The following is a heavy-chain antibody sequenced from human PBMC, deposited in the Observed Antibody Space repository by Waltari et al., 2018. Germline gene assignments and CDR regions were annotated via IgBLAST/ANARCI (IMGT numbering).Heavy chain of an antibody. CDR3: ARDRDLGELPNNWFDP. CDR1: GGSISSYY. J-gene: IGHJ5*02. Sequence: QVQLQESGPGLVKPSETLSLTCTVSGGSISSYYWSWIRQPAGKGLEWIGRIYTSGSTNYNPALKSRVTMSVDTSKNQFSLKLSSVTAADTAVYYCARDRDLGELPNNWFDPWGQGTLVTVSS. D-gene: IGHD1-26*01. CDR2: IYTSGST. V-gene: IGHV4-4*07.